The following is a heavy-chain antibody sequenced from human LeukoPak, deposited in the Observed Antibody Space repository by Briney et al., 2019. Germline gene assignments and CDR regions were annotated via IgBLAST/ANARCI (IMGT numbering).Heavy chain of an antibody. CDR3: ARDWVVVAATQTYYFDY. CDR1: GFTFSSYW. Sequence: GTSLRLPCAASGFTFSSYWMSWVRQAPGKGLEWVANIKQDGSEKYYVDSVKGRFTISRDNAKNSLYLQMNSLRAEDTAVYYCARDWVVVAATQTYYFDYWGQGTLVTVSS. J-gene: IGHJ4*02. V-gene: IGHV3-7*01. D-gene: IGHD2-15*01. CDR2: IKQDGSEK.